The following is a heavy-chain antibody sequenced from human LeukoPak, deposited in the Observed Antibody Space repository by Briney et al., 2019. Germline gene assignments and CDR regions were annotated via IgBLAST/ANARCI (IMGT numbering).Heavy chain of an antibody. Sequence: SEPLSLTCTVSGGSISSYYWSWIRQPPGKGLEWIGYVYYSGSTNYNPYLKSRVTISVDTSKNQLSLKLSSVTAADTAVYYCARMSRVYCSGGSCYPFDYWGQGTLVTVSS. J-gene: IGHJ4*02. V-gene: IGHV4-59*01. D-gene: IGHD2-15*01. CDR3: ARMSRVYCSGGSCYPFDY. CDR2: VYYSGST. CDR1: GGSISSYY.